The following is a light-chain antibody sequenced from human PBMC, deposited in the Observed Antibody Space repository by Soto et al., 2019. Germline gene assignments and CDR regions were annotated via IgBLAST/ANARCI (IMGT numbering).Light chain of an antibody. Sequence: DIQMTQSPSTLSASVGDRVTITCRASQSILTWLAWYQQKPGKAPKLLIYGASNLQSGVPSRLSGSGSGTDFTLTISSLQPEDFATYYCQQYNSYSGTFGQGTKVDIK. CDR3: QQYNSYSGT. CDR1: QSILTW. V-gene: IGKV1-5*01. CDR2: GAS. J-gene: IGKJ2*01.